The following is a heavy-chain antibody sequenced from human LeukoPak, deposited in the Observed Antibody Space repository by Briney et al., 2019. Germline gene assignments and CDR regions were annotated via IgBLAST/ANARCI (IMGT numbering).Heavy chain of an antibody. CDR2: IYYSGST. D-gene: IGHD5-12*01. Sequence: PSETLSLTCAVSGYSISSGYYWSWIRQPPGKGLEWIGYIYYSGSTNYNPSLKSRVTISVDTSKNQFSLKLSSVTAADTAVYYCARDRGYDGRIDYWGQGTLVTVSS. CDR1: GYSISSGYY. J-gene: IGHJ4*02. CDR3: ARDRGYDGRIDY. V-gene: IGHV4-61*01.